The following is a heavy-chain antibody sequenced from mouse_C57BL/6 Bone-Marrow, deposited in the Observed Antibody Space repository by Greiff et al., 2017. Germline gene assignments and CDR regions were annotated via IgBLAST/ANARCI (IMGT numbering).Heavy chain of an antibody. Sequence: VKLVESGPGLVAPSQSLSITCTVSGFSLTSYGVDWVRQPPGKGLEWLGVIWGGGSTNYNSALMSRLSISKDNSKSQVFLKMNSLPTDDTAMYYCAKQDGYSRFAYWGQGTLVTVSA. CDR1: GFSLTSYG. D-gene: IGHD2-3*01. J-gene: IGHJ3*01. V-gene: IGHV2-9*01. CDR2: IWGGGST. CDR3: AKQDGYSRFAY.